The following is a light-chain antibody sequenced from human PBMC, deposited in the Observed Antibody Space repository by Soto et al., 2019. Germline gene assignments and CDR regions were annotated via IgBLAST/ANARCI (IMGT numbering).Light chain of an antibody. CDR2: RNN. J-gene: IGLJ2*01. CDR1: SSNIGSNY. V-gene: IGLV1-47*01. Sequence: QSALTQPPSASGTPGQRVTISCSGSSSNIGSNYVYWYQQLPGTAPKLLIYRNNQRPSGVPDRFSGSKSGTSASLAISGLRSEDEADYYCAAWDDSLSGVVFGGGTKATVL. CDR3: AAWDDSLSGVV.